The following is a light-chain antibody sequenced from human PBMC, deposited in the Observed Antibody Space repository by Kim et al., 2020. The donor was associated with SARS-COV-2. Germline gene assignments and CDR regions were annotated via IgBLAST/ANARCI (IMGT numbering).Light chain of an antibody. CDR3: SSYTSSSTSWV. CDR2: DVS. J-gene: IGLJ3*02. CDR1: SSDVGGYNY. Sequence: LTQPASVSGSPGQSITISCTGTSSDVGGYNYVSWYQQHPGKAPKLMIYDVSKRPSGVSNRFSGSKSGNTASLTISGLQAEDESDYYCSSYTSSSTSWVFGGGTQLTVL. V-gene: IGLV2-14*01.